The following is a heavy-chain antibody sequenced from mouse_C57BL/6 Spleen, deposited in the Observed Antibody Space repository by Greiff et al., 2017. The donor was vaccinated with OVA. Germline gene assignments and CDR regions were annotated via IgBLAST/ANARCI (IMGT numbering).Heavy chain of an antibody. V-gene: IGHV1-82*01. CDR1: GYAFSSSW. CDR2: IYPGDGDT. D-gene: IGHD2-14*01. CDR3: AREVPDAMDY. Sequence: LVESGPELVKPGASVKISCKASGYAFSSSWMNWVKQRPGKGLEWIGRIYPGDGDTNYNEKFKGKATLTADKSSSTAYMQLSSLTSEDSAVYFCAREVPDAMDYWGQGTSVTVSS. J-gene: IGHJ4*01.